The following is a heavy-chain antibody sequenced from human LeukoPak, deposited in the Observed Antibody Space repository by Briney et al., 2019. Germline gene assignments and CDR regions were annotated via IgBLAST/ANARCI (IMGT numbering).Heavy chain of an antibody. CDR3: AREREYGDYSY. CDR1: GGSISSSSYY. D-gene: IGHD4-17*01. CDR2: VYHSGST. V-gene: IGHV4-39*07. Sequence: PSETLSLTCTVSGGSISSSSYYWGWIRQPPGKGLEWIASVYHSGSTYYNPSLKSRVTISVDTSKNQFSLKVSSVTAADTAVYYCAREREYGDYSYWGQGTLVTVSS. J-gene: IGHJ4*02.